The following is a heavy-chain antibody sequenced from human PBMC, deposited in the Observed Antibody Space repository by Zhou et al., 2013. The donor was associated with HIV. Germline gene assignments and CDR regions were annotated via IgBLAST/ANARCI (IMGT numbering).Heavy chain of an antibody. Sequence: QVQVLQSGAVLKKPGASVTLSCTASGFTFTTYFVQWVRQAPGQGLEWVGISHYNDADRYIGGRTTYAQKFRDRVTMSRNISTTTAHMELSSLTSEDTAVYYCGRRGSWGDRTTIIRGGVDVWGQGTTVSVSS. J-gene: IGHJ6*02. V-gene: IGHV1-46*01. CDR2: SHYNDADRYIGGRT. CDR3: GRRGSWGDRTTIIRGGVDV. D-gene: IGHD3-10*01. CDR1: GFTFTTYF.